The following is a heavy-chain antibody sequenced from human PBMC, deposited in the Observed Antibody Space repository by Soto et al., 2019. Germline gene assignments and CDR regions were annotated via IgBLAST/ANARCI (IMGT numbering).Heavy chain of an antibody. V-gene: IGHV1-69*06. CDR3: AREKCSSTSCYTGAYYYYGMDV. CDR2: IIPIFGTA. CDR1: GGTFSSYA. J-gene: IGHJ6*02. D-gene: IGHD2-2*02. Sequence: QVQLVQSGAEVKKPGSSVKVSCKASGGTFSSYAISWVRQAPGQGLEWMGGIIPIFGTANYAQKFQGRVTITTDKSTSTAYMELSSLRSEDTAVYYCAREKCSSTSCYTGAYYYYGMDVWGQGTTVTVSS.